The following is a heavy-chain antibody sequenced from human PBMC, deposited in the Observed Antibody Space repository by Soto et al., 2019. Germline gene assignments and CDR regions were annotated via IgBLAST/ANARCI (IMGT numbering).Heavy chain of an antibody. J-gene: IGHJ2*01. D-gene: IGHD6-19*01. V-gene: IGHV4-30-4*01. CDR3: ARDSSGWHWYFAL. CDR1: GGSISSGNYY. Sequence: SETLSLTCAVSGGSISSGNYYWSWIRQPPGKGLEWIGFISYSGSAYYNPSLKSRVTISVDTSKNQLSLQLNSVTPKDTAVYFCARDSSGWHWYFALWGRGTLVTVSS. CDR2: ISYSGSA.